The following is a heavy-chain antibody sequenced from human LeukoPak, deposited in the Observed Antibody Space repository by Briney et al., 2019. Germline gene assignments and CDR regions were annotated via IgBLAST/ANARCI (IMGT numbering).Heavy chain of an antibody. J-gene: IGHJ4*02. CDR2: ISYDGSNK. CDR3: AKDSYYYDSSTFDY. D-gene: IGHD3-22*01. V-gene: IGHV3-30*18. Sequence: GGSLRLSCAASGFTFSSYGMHWVRKAPGKGLEWVAVISYDGSNKYYADSVKGRFTISRDNSKNTLYLQMNSLRAEDTAVYYCAKDSYYYDSSTFDYWGQGTLVTVSS. CDR1: GFTFSSYG.